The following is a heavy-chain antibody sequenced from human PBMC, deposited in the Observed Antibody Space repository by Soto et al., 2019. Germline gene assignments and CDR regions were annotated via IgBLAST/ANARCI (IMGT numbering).Heavy chain of an antibody. D-gene: IGHD3-22*01. CDR3: AHLPAPYYYDSSGYYYS. CDR1: GYTFTGYY. V-gene: IGHV1-2*02. CDR2: INPNSGGT. Sequence: ASVKVSCKASGYTFTGYYMHWVRQAPGQGLEWMGWINPNSGGTNYAQKFQGRVTMTRDTSISTAYMELSSLRSEDTAVYYCAHLPAPYYYDSSGYYYSWGQGTLVTVSS. J-gene: IGHJ4*02.